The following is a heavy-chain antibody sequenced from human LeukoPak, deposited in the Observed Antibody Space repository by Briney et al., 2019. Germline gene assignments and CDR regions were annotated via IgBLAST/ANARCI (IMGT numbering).Heavy chain of an antibody. J-gene: IGHJ4*02. CDR1: GFTFSDAW. CDR3: TTERPYFDN. V-gene: IGHV3-15*01. CDR2: VKSKTHGRTT. Sequence: GGSLRLSCAASGFTFSDAWMSWVRQAPGKGLEWVGRVKSKTHGRTTAYAAPVKGRFTISRDDSKTTAYLQMNSLKSEDAAMYYCTTERPYFDNWGQGTLVTVSS.